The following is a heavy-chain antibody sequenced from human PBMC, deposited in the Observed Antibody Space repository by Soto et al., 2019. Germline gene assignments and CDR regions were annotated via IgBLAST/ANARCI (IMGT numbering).Heavy chain of an antibody. D-gene: IGHD2-21*01. CDR2: IIHSGRT. Sequence: SETLSLTCAVYGGSFSDHYWSWIRQPPGKGLEWIGEIIHSGRTNYNPSIKSRVTISEDTFKSQFSLKLNSVTAADTAVYYCARRGGGNYPYYFDYWDEGTLVTVSS. V-gene: IGHV4-34*12. J-gene: IGHJ4*02. CDR3: ARRGGGNYPYYFDY. CDR1: GGSFSDHY.